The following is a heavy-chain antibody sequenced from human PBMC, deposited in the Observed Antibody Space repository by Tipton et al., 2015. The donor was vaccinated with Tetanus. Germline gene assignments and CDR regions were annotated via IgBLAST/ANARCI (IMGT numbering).Heavy chain of an antibody. CDR1: RGPISSYY. J-gene: IGHJ4*02. CDR2: ISNGNP. CDR3: ARGITDGYNRRLDY. V-gene: IGHV4-4*07. D-gene: IGHD5-24*01. Sequence: TLSLTCTVSRGPISSYYWSWIRQPAGKGLEWIGHISNGNPDYSPSLKNRVTLSVDMAKNEFSLTLRSVTAADTAVYYCARGITDGYNRRLDYWGQGTLVAVS.